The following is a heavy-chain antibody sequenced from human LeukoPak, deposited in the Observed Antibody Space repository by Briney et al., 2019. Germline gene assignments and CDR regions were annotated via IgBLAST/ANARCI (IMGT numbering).Heavy chain of an antibody. CDR1: GGSFIGYY. J-gene: IGHJ4*02. CDR2: VNHSGNT. V-gene: IGHV4-34*01. D-gene: IGHD3-22*01. Sequence: SETLSLPCAVYGGSFIGYYWTWIRQPPGKGLEWIGEVNHSGNTKYHPSLKTRVSISVDTSKSQFFLNLRSVTAADTAVYYCARGLKYYYDSSGYYRFEYWGQGTLVTVSS. CDR3: ARGLKYYYDSSGYYRFEY.